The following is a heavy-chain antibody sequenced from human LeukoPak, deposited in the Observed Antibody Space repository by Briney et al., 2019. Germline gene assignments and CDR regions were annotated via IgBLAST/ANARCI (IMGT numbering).Heavy chain of an antibody. Sequence: PSETPSLTCTVSGGSISSYYWSWIRQPPGKGLGWIGYIYYSGSTNYNPSLKSRVTISVDTSKNQFSLKLSSVTAADTAVYYCARGKRWLQPLDYWGQGTLVTVSS. V-gene: IGHV4-59*12. J-gene: IGHJ4*02. CDR1: GGSISSYY. CDR2: IYYSGST. D-gene: IGHD5-24*01. CDR3: ARGKRWLQPLDY.